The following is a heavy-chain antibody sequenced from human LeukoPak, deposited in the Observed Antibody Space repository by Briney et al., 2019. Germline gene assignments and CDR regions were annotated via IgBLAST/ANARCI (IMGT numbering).Heavy chain of an antibody. J-gene: IGHJ6*02. CDR3: ARGATIWYGMDV. Sequence: GGPLRLSCAASGFTFSSHGMHWVRQAPGKGLEWVAVIWYDGGKKYYADTVKGRFTISRDNSKNTLFLQMNSLRAEDTAVYYCARGATIWYGMDVWGQGTTVTVSS. CDR2: IWYDGGKK. V-gene: IGHV3-33*01. CDR1: GFTFSSHG. D-gene: IGHD5-24*01.